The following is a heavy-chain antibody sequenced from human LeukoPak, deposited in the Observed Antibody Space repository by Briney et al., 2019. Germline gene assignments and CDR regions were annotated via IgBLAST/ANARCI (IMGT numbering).Heavy chain of an antibody. Sequence: AGGSLRLSCAASGFTFSSYGMSWVRQAPGKGLEWVSAISGSGGSTYYADSVKGRFTISRDNSKNTLYLQMNSLRAEDTAVYYCARGPGGGSYGDAFDIWGQGTMVTVSS. CDR2: ISGSGGST. J-gene: IGHJ3*02. V-gene: IGHV3-23*01. CDR1: GFTFSSYG. CDR3: ARGPGGGSYGDAFDI. D-gene: IGHD1-26*01.